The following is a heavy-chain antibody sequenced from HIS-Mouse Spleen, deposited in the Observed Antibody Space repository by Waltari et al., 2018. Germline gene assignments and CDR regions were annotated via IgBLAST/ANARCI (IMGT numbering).Heavy chain of an antibody. Sequence: QVQLVESGGGVVHPGRSLRLSCAASGFTFSSYAMHWVRQAAGKGLEWTAVISYDGSNKSSADSVQGRFTISRDNSKNTLYLQMNSLRAEDTAVYYCARGLGAAGPYYWGQGTLVTVSS. CDR3: ARGLGAAGPYY. V-gene: IGHV3-30*04. CDR1: GFTFSSYA. J-gene: IGHJ4*02. CDR2: ISYDGSNK. D-gene: IGHD6-25*01.